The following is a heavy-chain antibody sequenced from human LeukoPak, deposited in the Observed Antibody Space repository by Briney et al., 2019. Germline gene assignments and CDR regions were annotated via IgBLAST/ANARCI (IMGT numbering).Heavy chain of an antibody. CDR2: IYHSGST. CDR3: ARPGDYGDLYYFDY. Sequence: PTQTLSLTCTVSGGSISSGGYYWSWIRQPPGKGLEWIGYIYHSGSTYYNPSLKSRVTISVDRSKNQFSLKLSSVTAADTAVYYCARPGDYGDLYYFDYWGQGTLVTVSS. D-gene: IGHD4-17*01. J-gene: IGHJ4*02. V-gene: IGHV4-30-2*01. CDR1: GGSISSGGYY.